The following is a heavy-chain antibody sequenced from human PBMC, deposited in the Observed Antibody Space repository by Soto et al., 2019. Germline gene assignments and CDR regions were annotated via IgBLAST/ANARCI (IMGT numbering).Heavy chain of an antibody. J-gene: IGHJ6*03. D-gene: IGHD4-4*01. CDR3: ARAYTANYHYYYLDV. CDR2: MNPNSRNT. CDR1: GYIFTNYD. Sequence: QEQLVQSGAEVQKPGASVKVSCKASGYIFTNYDIHWVRQATGQGFEWMGWMNPNSRNTGYAQKFQDRVTMTSRTSVSTAYMELSSLESDDTAVYSCARAYTANYHYYYLDVWGEGTTVTVSS. V-gene: IGHV1-8*01.